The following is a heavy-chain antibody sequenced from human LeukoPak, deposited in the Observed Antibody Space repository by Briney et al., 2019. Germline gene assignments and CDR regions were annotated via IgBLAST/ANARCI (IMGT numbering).Heavy chain of an antibody. V-gene: IGHV3-48*02. J-gene: IGHJ5*02. CDR2: ISSSSSTI. Sequence: PGGSLRLSCAASGFTFSSYSMNWVRQAPGKGLEWVSYISSSSSTIYYADSVKGRFTISRDNAKNSLYLQMNSLRDEDTAVYYCARDKSSWSPQYNWFDPWGQGTLVTVSS. D-gene: IGHD6-13*01. CDR3: ARDKSSWSPQYNWFDP. CDR1: GFTFSSYS.